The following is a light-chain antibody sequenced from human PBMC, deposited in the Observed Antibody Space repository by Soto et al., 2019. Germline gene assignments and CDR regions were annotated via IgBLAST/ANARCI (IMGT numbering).Light chain of an antibody. J-gene: IGKJ1*01. V-gene: IGKV3-15*01. CDR1: QSVNSN. Sequence: EILMTQSPATLSLSPGERATLSCRASQSVNSNLAWYQQKAGQAPRLLIYGTSTRATGIPARFSGSGSGTDFTLTISSLQFEDFAVYYCQQYNKWPRTFGQGTKVDIK. CDR2: GTS. CDR3: QQYNKWPRT.